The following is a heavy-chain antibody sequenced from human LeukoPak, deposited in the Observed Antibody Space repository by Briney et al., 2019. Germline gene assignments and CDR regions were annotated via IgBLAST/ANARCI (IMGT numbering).Heavy chain of an antibody. D-gene: IGHD7-27*01. CDR3: ASRKLGNDY. Sequence: GGSLRLSCAASGFTFRSYGIHWVRQAPGKGLEWVAVMSYDGTNEYYADSLKGRFTISRDNSKNSLYLQMNSLRLEDTAVYYCASRKLGNDYWGQGTLVTVSS. J-gene: IGHJ4*02. CDR1: GFTFRSYG. CDR2: MSYDGTNE. V-gene: IGHV3-30*03.